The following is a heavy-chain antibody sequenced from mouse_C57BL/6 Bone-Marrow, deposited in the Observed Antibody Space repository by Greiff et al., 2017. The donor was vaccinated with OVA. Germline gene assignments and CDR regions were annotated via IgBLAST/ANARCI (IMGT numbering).Heavy chain of an antibody. CDR1: GYTFTSYW. CDR3: ARFPFYYYGTAWYFDV. J-gene: IGHJ1*03. Sequence: QVQLQQPGAELVKPGASVKMSCKASGYTFTSYWITWVKQRPGQGLEWIGDIYPGSGSPNYNEKFKSKATLTVDTSSGTAYMQLSSLTSEDSAVYYCARFPFYYYGTAWYFDVWGTGTTVTVSS. V-gene: IGHV1-55*01. D-gene: IGHD1-1*01. CDR2: IYPGSGSP.